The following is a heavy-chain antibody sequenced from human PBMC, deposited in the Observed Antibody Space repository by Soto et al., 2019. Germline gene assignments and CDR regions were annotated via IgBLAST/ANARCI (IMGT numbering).Heavy chain of an antibody. CDR1: GGSISSGGYY. CDR3: ARRRLDYYDSSGYYYGFDY. D-gene: IGHD3-22*01. CDR2: IYYSGST. Sequence: LSLTCTVSGGSISSGGYYWSWIRQHPGKGLEWIGYIYYSGSTYYNPSLKSRVTISVDTSKNQFSLKLSSVTAADTAVYYCARRRLDYYDSSGYYYGFDYWGQGTLVTV. V-gene: IGHV4-31*03. J-gene: IGHJ4*02.